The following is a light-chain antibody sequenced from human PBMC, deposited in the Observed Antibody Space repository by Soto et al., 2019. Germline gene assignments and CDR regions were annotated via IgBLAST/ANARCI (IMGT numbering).Light chain of an antibody. J-gene: IGKJ5*01. CDR1: QSVSSN. V-gene: IGKV3-11*01. CDR3: QQRYSWPLIT. Sequence: ERLLTSSPAAPLLSQGERATLSCRACQSVSSNFAWYQQKPGQAPRLLIYDTSNRATGVPARFSGSGSGTDSTLTISSLEPEDFAVYYCQQRYSWPLITFGPGTRLEIK. CDR2: DTS.